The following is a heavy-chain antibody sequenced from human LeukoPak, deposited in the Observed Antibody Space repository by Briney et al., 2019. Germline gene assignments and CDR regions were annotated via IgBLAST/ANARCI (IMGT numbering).Heavy chain of an antibody. CDR1: GDSINSGVYH. CDR2: IFYGGNT. D-gene: IGHD6-19*01. J-gene: IGHJ4*02. CDR3: ARDSSGYLLLDY. Sequence: SQPLSLTCTVSGDSINSGVYHWSWIRQLPGKGLEWIGYIFYGGNTYYNPSLKSRVTISIDTSNNQFSLKLNSVTGADTAVYYCARDSSGYLLLDYWGQGTLVTVSS. V-gene: IGHV4-31*03.